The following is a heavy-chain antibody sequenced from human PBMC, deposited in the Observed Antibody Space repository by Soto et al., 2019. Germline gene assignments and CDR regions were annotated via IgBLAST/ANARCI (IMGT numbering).Heavy chain of an antibody. Sequence: GGSLRLSCAASGFTFSSYWMHWVRQVPGKGLVWVSRINSDGSSTSYADSVKGRFTISRDNAKNTLYLQMNSLRAEDTAVYYCARDPAEWELTFDCWGQGTLVTVSS. D-gene: IGHD1-26*01. CDR1: GFTFSSYW. CDR2: INSDGSST. V-gene: IGHV3-74*01. J-gene: IGHJ4*02. CDR3: ARDPAEWELTFDC.